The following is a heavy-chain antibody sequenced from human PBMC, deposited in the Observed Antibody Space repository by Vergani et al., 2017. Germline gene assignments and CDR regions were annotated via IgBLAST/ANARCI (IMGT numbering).Heavy chain of an antibody. J-gene: IGHJ5*02. CDR2: IRWKSNSI. V-gene: IGHV3-9*01. CDR3: VRYWGDKTAASAS. D-gene: IGHD2-21*01. CDR1: GFTYDEYA. Sequence: EVKLVESGGTLVQPGRSLRLSCVDSGFTYDEYAMHWVRQAPGKGLEWVAGIRWKSNSIGYADSVRGRFTISRDKDRNSLFLQMNSLRDEDTALYYCVRYWGDKTAASASWGQGTLVTVSS.